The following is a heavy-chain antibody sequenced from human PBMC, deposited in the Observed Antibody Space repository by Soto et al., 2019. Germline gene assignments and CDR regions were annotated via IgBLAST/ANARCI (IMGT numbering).Heavy chain of an antibody. CDR3: AIYFGYSAFDVHY. CDR2: ISVNNGDT. CDR1: GYTFTNSG. Sequence: QVQLVQSVAEVKKPGTSVKVSCKASGYTFTNSGFSWVRQAPGQVLEWVGWISVNNGDTHYAQKLQGRVTMTTDTSTSTAFMELTSLRSDDTAVYYCAIYFGYSAFDVHYWCQGTLITVSS. D-gene: IGHD3-9*01. V-gene: IGHV1-18*01. J-gene: IGHJ4*02.